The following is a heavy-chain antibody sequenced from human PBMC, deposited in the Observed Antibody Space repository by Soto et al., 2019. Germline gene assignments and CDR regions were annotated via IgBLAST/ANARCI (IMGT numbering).Heavy chain of an antibody. Sequence: SETLSLTCAVSGGSISSSNWWSWVRQPPGKGLEWIGEIYHSGSTNYNPPLKSRVTISVDNSKNQFSLKLSSVTAADTAVYYCVRERGYYESSGYSPTNWFDPWGQGTLVTVSS. D-gene: IGHD3-22*01. CDR3: VRERGYYESSGYSPTNWFDP. J-gene: IGHJ5*02. CDR1: GGSISSSNW. V-gene: IGHV4-4*02. CDR2: IYHSGST.